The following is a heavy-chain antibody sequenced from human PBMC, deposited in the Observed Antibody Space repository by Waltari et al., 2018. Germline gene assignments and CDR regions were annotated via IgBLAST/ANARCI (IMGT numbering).Heavy chain of an antibody. D-gene: IGHD6-6*01. CDR1: GDSITSGYYY. J-gene: IGHJ4*02. V-gene: IGHV4-61*02. CDR2: FHTTGNI. CDR3: ARSAYCDGRRPCDLVAS. Sequence: QVQLQESGPGLVEPSQTLSLTCTVSGDSITSGYYYWSWIRQPAGKGLEWIGRFHTTGNIEYSPSLESRVTISIDSSKDQFSLRLSSVTAADSAVYYCARSAYCDGRRPCDLVASWGQGKLVTVSS.